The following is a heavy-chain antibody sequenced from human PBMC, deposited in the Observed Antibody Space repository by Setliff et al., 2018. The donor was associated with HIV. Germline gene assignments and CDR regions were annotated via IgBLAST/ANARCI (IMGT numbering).Heavy chain of an antibody. CDR1: GYTFTGYY. CDR2: INPNSGGT. CDR3: ARENGDYYDSSGYYPPTDYYYGMDV. D-gene: IGHD3-22*01. Sequence: WASVNVSCKASGYTFTGYYMHWVRQAPGQGLEWMGWINPNSGGTNYAQKFQGRVTMTRDTSISTAYMELSRLRSDDTAVYYCARENGDYYDSSGYYPPTDYYYGMDVWGQGTTVTVSS. V-gene: IGHV1-2*02. J-gene: IGHJ6*02.